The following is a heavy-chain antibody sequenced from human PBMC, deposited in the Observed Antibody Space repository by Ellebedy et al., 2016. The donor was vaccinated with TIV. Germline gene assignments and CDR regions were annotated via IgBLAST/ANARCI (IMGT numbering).Heavy chain of an antibody. CDR1: AGSFNGYY. D-gene: IGHD2-15*01. V-gene: IGHV4-34*01. CDR3: AVNVRSGLNWFDP. Sequence: MPSETLSLTCAVYAGSFNGYYWSWIRQPLGKGLEWIGEINHIGRITYNPSLVSRVIITADTSKNQFSLKMSSVTAAYTAVYYCAVNVRSGLNWFDPWGQGTLVTVSS. CDR2: INHIGRI. J-gene: IGHJ5*02.